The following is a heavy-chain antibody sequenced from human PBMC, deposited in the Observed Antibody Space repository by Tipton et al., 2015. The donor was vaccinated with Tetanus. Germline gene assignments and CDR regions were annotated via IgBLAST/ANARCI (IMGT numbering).Heavy chain of an antibody. V-gene: IGHV3-9*01. CDR2: ISWNSGSI. D-gene: IGHD3-22*01. Sequence: SLRLSCAASGFTFDDYAMHWVRQAPGKGLEWVSGISWNSGSIGYADSVKGRFTISRDNAKNSLYLQMNSLRAEDTALYYCAKGDYYDSSGYSDYWGQGTLVTVSS. CDR3: AKGDYYDSSGYSDY. CDR1: GFTFDDYA. J-gene: IGHJ4*02.